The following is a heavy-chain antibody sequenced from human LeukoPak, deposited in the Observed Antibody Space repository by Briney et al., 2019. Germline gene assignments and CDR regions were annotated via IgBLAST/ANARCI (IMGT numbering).Heavy chain of an antibody. J-gene: IGHJ4*02. CDR3: ATQQGGNPAY. CDR1: GLTFSSHW. V-gene: IGHV3-74*01. D-gene: IGHD1-14*01. Sequence: GGSLRLSCAASGLTFSSHWMHWVRQAPGKGLVWVSRITNDGSSTTYADSVKGRFTISRDNAKNMLYLQVNSLRAEDTAVYYSATQQGGNPAYWGQGTLVTVSS. CDR2: ITNDGSST.